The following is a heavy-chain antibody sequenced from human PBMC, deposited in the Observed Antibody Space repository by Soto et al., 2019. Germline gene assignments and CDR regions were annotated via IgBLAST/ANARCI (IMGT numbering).Heavy chain of an antibody. Sequence: EVQLVESGGGLVKPGGSLRLSCAASGFTFSSYSMNWVRQAPGKGLEWVSSISSSTSYIYYADSVKGRFTISRDNAKNSCYRQINSLRAEDRAVYYCARVVDSYVPYYSYGRDVWGQGPTVTVSS. V-gene: IGHV3-21*01. CDR3: ARVVDSYVPYYSYGRDV. D-gene: IGHD2-15*01. CDR2: ISSSTSYI. J-gene: IGHJ6*02. CDR1: GFTFSSYS.